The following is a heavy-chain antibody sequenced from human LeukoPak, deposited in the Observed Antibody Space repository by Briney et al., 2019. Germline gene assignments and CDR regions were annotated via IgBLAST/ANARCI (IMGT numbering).Heavy chain of an antibody. J-gene: IGHJ4*02. D-gene: IGHD3-10*01. CDR1: GFTFSSYG. CDR2: ISYDGSNK. CDR3: AKGADCYGSGSYYPNFDY. V-gene: IGHV3-30*18. Sequence: PGGSLRLSCAASGFTFSSYGMHWVRQAPGKGLEWVAVISYDGSNKYYADSVKGRFTISRDNSKNTLYLQMNSLRAEDTAVYYCAKGADCYGSGSYYPNFDYWGQGTLVTVSS.